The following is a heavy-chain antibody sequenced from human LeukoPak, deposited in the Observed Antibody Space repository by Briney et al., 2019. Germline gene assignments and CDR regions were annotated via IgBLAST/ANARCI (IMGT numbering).Heavy chain of an antibody. CDR2: IIPIFGTA. D-gene: IGHD3-10*01. CDR1: GGTFSSYA. V-gene: IGHV1-69*05. Sequence: ASVKVSCKASGGTFSSYAISWVRQAPGQGLERMGRIIPIFGTANYAQKFQGRVTITTDESTSTAYMELSSLRSEDTAVYYCAREGPNYYGSGSPRSDYWGQGTRVTVSS. CDR3: AREGPNYYGSGSPRSDY. J-gene: IGHJ4*02.